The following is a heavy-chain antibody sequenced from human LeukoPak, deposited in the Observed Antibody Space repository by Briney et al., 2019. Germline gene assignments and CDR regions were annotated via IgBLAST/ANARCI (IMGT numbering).Heavy chain of an antibody. V-gene: IGHV1-69*06. CDR2: IIPIFGTA. J-gene: IGHJ5*02. Sequence: SVKVSCKASGGTFSNFVISWVRQAPGQGLEWMGGIIPIFGTANYAQKLQGRVTITADKSTSTAYTELSSLRSEDTAASYCASATLNWFDPWGQGTLVTVSS. CDR3: ASATLNWFDP. CDR1: GGTFSNFV.